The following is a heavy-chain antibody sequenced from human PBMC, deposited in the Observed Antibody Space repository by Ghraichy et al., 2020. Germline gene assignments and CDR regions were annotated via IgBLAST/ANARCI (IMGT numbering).Heavy chain of an antibody. CDR1: GFTFSRYS. J-gene: IGHJ4*02. Sequence: GESLNISCAASGFTFSRYSMNWVRQAPGKGLEWVSYISSSSSTIHYADSVKGRFTISRDNAKNSLYLQMNSLRAEDTAVYYCARDPPTTVTTIFDYWGQGILVTVSS. D-gene: IGHD4-17*01. V-gene: IGHV3-48*01. CDR3: ARDPPTTVTTIFDY. CDR2: ISSSSSTI.